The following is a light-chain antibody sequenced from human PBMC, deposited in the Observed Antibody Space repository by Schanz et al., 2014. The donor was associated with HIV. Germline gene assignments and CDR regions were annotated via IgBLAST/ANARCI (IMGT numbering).Light chain of an antibody. CDR3: SSYTSSSTLEV. V-gene: IGLV2-8*01. Sequence: QSALTQPPSASGSPGQSVTISCTGTSSDVGGYNYVSWYQQHPGKALKLMIYEVNKRPSGVPDRFSGSKSGNTASLIVSGLQAEDEADYYCSSYTSSSTLEVFGGGTKLTVL. CDR1: SSDVGGYNY. CDR2: EVN. J-gene: IGLJ3*02.